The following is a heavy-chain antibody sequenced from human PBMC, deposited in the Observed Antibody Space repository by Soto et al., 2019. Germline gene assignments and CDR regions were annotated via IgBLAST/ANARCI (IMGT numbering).Heavy chain of an antibody. D-gene: IGHD1-26*01. Sequence: PSETLSLTCTVSGGPISTYFWSWIRQPPGKGLEWIGYIFYSDNTNYNPSLKSRVTISVDTSKNQFSLSLSSVDAADTAVYYCARGLVSTYFDYWGQGTLVTVSS. CDR3: ARGLVSTYFDY. CDR2: IFYSDNT. CDR1: GGPISTYF. V-gene: IGHV4-59*13. J-gene: IGHJ4*02.